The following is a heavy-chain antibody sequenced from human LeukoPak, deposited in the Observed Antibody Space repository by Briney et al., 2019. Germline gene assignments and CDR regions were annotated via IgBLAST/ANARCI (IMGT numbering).Heavy chain of an antibody. J-gene: IGHJ4*02. CDR1: GFSFSTYW. Sequence: GGSLRLSCAASGFSFSTYWMHWVRQLPGKGLVWVSRMHRDGTSTRDADSVRGRLSISRDNAKNTLYLQMNSLRTEDTAIYYCARELPREVTLDYWGQGTLVTVSS. CDR3: ARELPREVTLDY. V-gene: IGHV3-74*01. CDR2: MHRDGTST. D-gene: IGHD2-21*02.